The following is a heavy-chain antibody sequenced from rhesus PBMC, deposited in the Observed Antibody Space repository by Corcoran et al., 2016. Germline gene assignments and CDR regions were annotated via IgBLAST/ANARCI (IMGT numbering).Heavy chain of an antibody. V-gene: IGHV4S10*01. J-gene: IGHJ3*01. CDR3: ARDWDAFDF. Sequence: QVQLQESGPGVVKPSETLSLTCAVSGGSISDSYRWSWIRQPPGKGLEWIGYIYGSSTSTNYNPSPKSRVTISKDTSKNQFSLKLSSVTAADTAVYYCARDWDAFDFWGQGLRVTVSS. CDR1: GGSISDSYR. CDR2: IYGSSTST.